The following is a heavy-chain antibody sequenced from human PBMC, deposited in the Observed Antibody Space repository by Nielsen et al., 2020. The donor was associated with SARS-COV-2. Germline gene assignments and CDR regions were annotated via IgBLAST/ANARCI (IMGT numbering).Heavy chain of an antibody. CDR3: ARDYDFWSDSYTEGFDF. V-gene: IGHV3-48*02. Sequence: GESLKISCVTSGFSFSGFSMNWVRQAPGKGLEWLSYISSNSATRYYADSVKGRSTISRDTARKTVYLQMNSLRDDDTAVYYCARDYDFWSDSYTEGFDFWGQGTLVTVSS. CDR2: ISSNSATR. J-gene: IGHJ4*02. D-gene: IGHD3-3*01. CDR1: GFSFSGFS.